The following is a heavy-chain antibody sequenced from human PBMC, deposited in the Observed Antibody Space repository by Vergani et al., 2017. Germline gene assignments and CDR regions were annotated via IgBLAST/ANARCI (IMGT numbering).Heavy chain of an antibody. J-gene: IGHJ5*02. CDR3: ARVLRFEGSTRFDP. V-gene: IGHV4-59*01. CDR2: IYYSGST. D-gene: IGHD2-2*01. CDR1: GGSISSYY. Sequence: QVQLQESGPGLVKPSETLSLTCTVSGGSISSYYWSWIRQSPGKGLEWIGYIYYSGSTNYNPSLKSRVTISVDTSKNQFSLKLSSVTAADTAVYYCARVLRFEGSTRFDPWGQGTLVTVSS.